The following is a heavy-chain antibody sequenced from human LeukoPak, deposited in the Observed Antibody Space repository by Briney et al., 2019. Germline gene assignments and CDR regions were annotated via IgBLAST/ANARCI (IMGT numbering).Heavy chain of an antibody. CDR1: GFTFSSYS. Sequence: PGGSLRLSCAASGFTFSSYSMNWVRQAPGKGLEWVAAIWYDGTKKYNEDSVKGRFTISRDNSQEALYLQMNSLRAEDTAVYYCAKEGITGAMYNWFDPWGPGTLVTVSS. V-gene: IGHV3-33*06. CDR3: AKEGITGAMYNWFDP. D-gene: IGHD1-7*01. CDR2: IWYDGTKK. J-gene: IGHJ5*02.